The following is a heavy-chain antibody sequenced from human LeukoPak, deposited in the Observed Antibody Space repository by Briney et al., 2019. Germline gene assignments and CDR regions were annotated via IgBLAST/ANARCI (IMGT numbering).Heavy chain of an antibody. CDR2: ISAYDGKT. CDR3: ARGYGYSSGYDAFDI. Sequence: ASGKVSCKASGGTVNSFAISWGRRAPGQGGEGRGGISAYDGKTNDAQTLHGRVTMTTDTSTSKAYMELRSLRSDDTAVYYCARGYGYSSGYDAFDIWGQGTMVTVSS. CDR1: GGTVNSFA. J-gene: IGHJ3*02. V-gene: IGHV1-18*01. D-gene: IGHD6-19*01.